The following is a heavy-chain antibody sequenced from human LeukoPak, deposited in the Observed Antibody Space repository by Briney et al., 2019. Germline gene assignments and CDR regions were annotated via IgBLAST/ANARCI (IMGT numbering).Heavy chain of an antibody. CDR2: ISSSTTYI. Sequence: GGSLRLSCAASGFSFSRYSLSWVRQAPGKGLEWISLISSSTTYIYYADSVKGRFTISRDNAKNSVFLQMTSLRAEDTAVYYCATLICGGYCNNGFDDRGQGTLVTVSS. D-gene: IGHD2-21*01. V-gene: IGHV3-21*01. CDR1: GFSFSRYS. CDR3: ATLICGGYCNNGFDD. J-gene: IGHJ4*02.